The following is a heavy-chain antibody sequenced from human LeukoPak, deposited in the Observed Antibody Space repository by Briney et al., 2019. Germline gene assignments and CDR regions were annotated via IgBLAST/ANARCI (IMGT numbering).Heavy chain of an antibody. D-gene: IGHD6-19*01. V-gene: IGHV4-4*09. CDR3: ARQEVSRIAVPHMDV. CDR2: IYTSGST. J-gene: IGHJ6*03. CDR1: GGSISSYY. Sequence: SETLSLTCTVSGGSISSYYRSWIRQPPGKGLEWIGDIYTSGSTNYNPSLKSRVTISLDTSKNKVSLKLSSVTAEDTAVYYCARQEVSRIAVPHMDVWGKGTTVTVSS.